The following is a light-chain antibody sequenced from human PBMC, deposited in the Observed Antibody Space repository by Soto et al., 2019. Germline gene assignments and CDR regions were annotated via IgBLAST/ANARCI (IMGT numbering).Light chain of an antibody. CDR1: ETLINY. CDR2: LAS. V-gene: IGKV1-39*01. CDR3: QQSYTLQVT. J-gene: IGKJ4*01. Sequence: DIQMTQSPSSLSASVGDRITITCRSSETLINYLHWYQQIPGQAQRLLIFLASNLQRGVPSRFSGSGSGTNFTLNISSLQPEDFAIYFCQQSYTLQVTFGGGTKVDIK.